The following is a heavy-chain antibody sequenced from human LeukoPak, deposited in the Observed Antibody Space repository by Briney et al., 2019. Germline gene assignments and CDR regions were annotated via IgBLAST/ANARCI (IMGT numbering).Heavy chain of an antibody. D-gene: IGHD2-21*01. J-gene: IGHJ4*02. V-gene: IGHV3-33*01. Sequence: AGGSLRLPCAASGFTFSSYGMHWVRQAPGKGLEGVAVIWYDGSNKYYADSVKGRFTISRDNSKNTLYLQMNSLRAEDTAVYYCARDRMGETRENFDYWGQGTLVTVSS. CDR2: IWYDGSNK. CDR3: ARDRMGETRENFDY. CDR1: GFTFSSYG.